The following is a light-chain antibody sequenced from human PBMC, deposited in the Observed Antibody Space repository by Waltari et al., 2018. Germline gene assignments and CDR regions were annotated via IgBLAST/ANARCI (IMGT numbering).Light chain of an antibody. CDR2: DVT. Sequence: QSALTQPRPVSGSPGQSVPISSTGTRSDVCGYNYVPWYQHHPGKAPKCMIYDVTRRPSGVPDRFSGSKSGNTASLTISGLQAEDEADYYCGSYAGSYSWVFGGGTKVTVL. CDR3: GSYAGSYSWV. CDR1: RSDVCGYNY. J-gene: IGLJ3*02. V-gene: IGLV2-11*01.